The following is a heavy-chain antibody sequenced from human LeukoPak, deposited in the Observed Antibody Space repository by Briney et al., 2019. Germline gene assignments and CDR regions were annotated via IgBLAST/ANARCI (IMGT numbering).Heavy chain of an antibody. V-gene: IGHV4-39*07. D-gene: IGHD5-12*01. CDR3: ARGGEDIVATITGLNYYYYMDV. CDR2: IYYSGST. CDR1: GGSISSSSYY. Sequence: SETLSLTCTVSGGSISSSSYYWGWIRQPPGKGLEWIGSIYYSGSTNYNPSLKSRVTISVDTSKNQFSLKLSSVTAADTAVYYCARGGEDIVATITGLNYYYYMDVWGKGTTVTVSS. J-gene: IGHJ6*03.